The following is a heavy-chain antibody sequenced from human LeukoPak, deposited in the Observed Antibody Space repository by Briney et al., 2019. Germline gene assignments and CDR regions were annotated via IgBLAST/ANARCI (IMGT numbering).Heavy chain of an antibody. CDR1: GFTFRNHA. CDR3: ARGAARMVEMGTMISFEY. Sequence: GGSLRLSCAVSGFTFRNHAMNWVRQAPGKGLEWVSGIRGSGDRTYYADSVKGRFTISRDKSMDSLYLQMNSLRAEDTAIYYCARGAARMVEMGTMISFEYWGQGTLVTVSS. V-gene: IGHV3-23*01. D-gene: IGHD5-24*01. J-gene: IGHJ4*02. CDR2: IRGSGDRT.